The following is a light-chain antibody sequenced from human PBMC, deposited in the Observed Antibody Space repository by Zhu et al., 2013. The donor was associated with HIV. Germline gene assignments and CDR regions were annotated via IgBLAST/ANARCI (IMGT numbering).Light chain of an antibody. V-gene: IGKV3-15*01. CDR2: GAS. J-gene: IGKJ1*01. Sequence: EIVMTQSPATLSVSPGERATLSCRASQSVSSNLAWYQQKPGQAPRLLIYGASTRATGNPARFSGSGSGTEFTLTISSLQSEDFAVYYCQQYNNWPWTFGQGTEVEIK. CDR3: QQYNNWPWT. CDR1: QSVSSN.